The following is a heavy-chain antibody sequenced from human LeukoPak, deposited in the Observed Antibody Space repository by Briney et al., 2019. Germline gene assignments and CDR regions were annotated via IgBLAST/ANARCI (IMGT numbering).Heavy chain of an antibody. D-gene: IGHD3-3*01. CDR1: GFTFGDYA. CDR2: IRSKAYGGTT. CDR3: TRDADFWSGYLAAGPDY. V-gene: IGHV3-49*04. Sequence: GGSLRLSCTASGFTFGDYAMSWVRQAPGKGLEWVGFIRSKAYGGTTEYAASVKGRFTISRDDSKSIAYLQMNSLKTEDTAVYYCTRDADFWSGYLAAGPDYWGQGTLVTASS. J-gene: IGHJ4*02.